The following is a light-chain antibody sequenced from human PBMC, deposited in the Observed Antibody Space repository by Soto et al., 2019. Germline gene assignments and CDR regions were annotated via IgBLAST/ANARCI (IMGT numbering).Light chain of an antibody. CDR2: NSN. J-gene: IGLJ2*01. Sequence: QSVLTQPPSTSGTPGQRVTISCSGSSSNIGTNSVNWYQQLPGTAPKLLIYNSNQRPSGVPDRFSGSKSGTSASLAISGLQSEDEAEYYCATWDDSLNGPVFGGGTQLTVL. CDR1: SSNIGTNS. CDR3: ATWDDSLNGPV. V-gene: IGLV1-44*01.